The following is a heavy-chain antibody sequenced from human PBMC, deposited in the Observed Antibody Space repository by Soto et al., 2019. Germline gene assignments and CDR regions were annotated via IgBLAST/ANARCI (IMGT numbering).Heavy chain of an antibody. CDR1: GGSISSSSYY. CDR3: ARPAYYYDSSGYYFDY. V-gene: IGHV4-39*01. J-gene: IGHJ4*02. Sequence: PSETLSLTCTVSGGSISSSSYYWGWIRQPPGKGLEWIGSIYYSGSTYYNPSLKSRVTISVDTSKNQFSLKLSSVTAADTAVYYCARPAYYYDSSGYYFDYWGQGTLVPVSS. CDR2: IYYSGST. D-gene: IGHD3-22*01.